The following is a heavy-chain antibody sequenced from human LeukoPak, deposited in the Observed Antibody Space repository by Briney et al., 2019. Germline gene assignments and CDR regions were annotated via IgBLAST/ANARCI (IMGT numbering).Heavy chain of an antibody. CDR1: GGTFSSYT. J-gene: IGHJ3*02. CDR3: ALEGMATLDAFDI. Sequence: SVKVSCKASGGTFSSYTVSWVRQAPGQGLEWMGRIIPILGIANYAQKFQGRVTITADKSTSTAYMELSSLRSEDTAVYYCALEGMATLDAFDIWGQGTMVTVSS. V-gene: IGHV1-69*02. CDR2: IIPILGIA. D-gene: IGHD5-24*01.